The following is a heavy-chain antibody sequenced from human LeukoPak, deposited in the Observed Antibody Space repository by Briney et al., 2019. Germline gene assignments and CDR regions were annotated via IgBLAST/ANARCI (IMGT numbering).Heavy chain of an antibody. V-gene: IGHV3-30-3*01. CDR1: GFTFSSYA. CDR2: ISYDGSNK. CDR3: AREGQQWPYAFDI. J-gene: IGHJ3*02. D-gene: IGHD6-19*01. Sequence: GRSLRLSCAASGFTFSSYAMHWVRQAPGKGLEWVAVISYDGSNKYYADSVKGRFTISRDNSKNTLYLQMNSLRAEDTAVYYCAREGQQWPYAFDIWGQGTMVTVSS.